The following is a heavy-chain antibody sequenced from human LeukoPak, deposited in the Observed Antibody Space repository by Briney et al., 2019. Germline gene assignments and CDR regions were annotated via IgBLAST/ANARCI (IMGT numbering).Heavy chain of an antibody. CDR3: ARPGFPKAAGYYYYYMDV. J-gene: IGHJ6*03. CDR2: IIPIFGTA. D-gene: IGHD6-25*01. Sequence: SVKVSCKASGGTFSSYAISWVRQAPGQGLEWMGGIIPIFGTANYAQKFQGRVTITTDESTSTAYMELSSLRSEDTAVYYCARPGFPKAAGYYYYYMDVWGKGTTVTVSS. V-gene: IGHV1-69*05. CDR1: GGTFSSYA.